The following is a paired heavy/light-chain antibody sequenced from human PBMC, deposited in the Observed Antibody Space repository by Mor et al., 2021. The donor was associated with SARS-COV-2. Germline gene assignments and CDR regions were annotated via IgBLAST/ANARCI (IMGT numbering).Light chain of an antibody. CDR1: QSVTSGF. Sequence: EILLTQSPGTLSLSPGERATLSCRASQSVTSGFLAWYQQKPGQAPRLLIYGASSRAAGIPDRFSGTGSGTDFTLTISRLEPEDFAVYYCHQYVTSPSTFGQGTRLEIK. J-gene: IGKJ5*01. CDR3: HQYVTSPST. CDR2: GAS. V-gene: IGKV3-20*01.
Heavy chain of an antibody. D-gene: IGHD1-26*01. CDR3: ARDFPGTHNAFDF. CDR2: ISLHGDNT. V-gene: IGHV3-74*01. J-gene: IGHJ3*01. Sequence: EVQLVESGGGLVQPGGSLRLSCAVSGFSFNDYWYHWVRQPPGKGLVWVSHISLHGDNTNYADSVKGRFTISRDNAKNTLYLQMNSLRAEDTAVYYCARDFPGTHNAFDFWGQGTVVTVSS. CDR1: GFSFNDYW.